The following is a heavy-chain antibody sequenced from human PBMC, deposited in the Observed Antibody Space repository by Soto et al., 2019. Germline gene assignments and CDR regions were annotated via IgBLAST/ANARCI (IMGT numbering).Heavy chain of an antibody. Sequence: GGSLRLSCAASGFTFISYGMHWVRQAPGKGLEWVAIISYDGSNTYYADSVKGRFTISRDNSKNTLYLQMNSLRAEDTSVYYCAKEGGLSGSYYISSSYYFDYWGQGTLVTVS. V-gene: IGHV3-30*18. J-gene: IGHJ4*02. CDR3: AKEGGLSGSYYISSSYYFDY. D-gene: IGHD1-26*01. CDR2: ISYDGSNT. CDR1: GFTFISYG.